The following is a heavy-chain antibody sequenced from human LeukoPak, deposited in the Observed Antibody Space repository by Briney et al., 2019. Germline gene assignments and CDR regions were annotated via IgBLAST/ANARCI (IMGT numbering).Heavy chain of an antibody. Sequence: ASVKVSCKTSGYTFNSYGISWVRQAPGQGLEWMGWINPNSGGTNYAQKFQGRVTMTRDTSISTAYMELSRLRSDDTAVYYCARVYGSGSGDYWGQGTLVTVSS. D-gene: IGHD3-10*01. CDR2: INPNSGGT. J-gene: IGHJ4*02. CDR1: GYTFNSYG. V-gene: IGHV1-2*02. CDR3: ARVYGSGSGDY.